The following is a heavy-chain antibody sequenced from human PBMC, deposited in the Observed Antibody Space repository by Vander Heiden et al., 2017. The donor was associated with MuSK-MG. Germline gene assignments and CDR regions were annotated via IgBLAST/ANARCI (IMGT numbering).Heavy chain of an antibody. J-gene: IGHJ4*02. Sequence: QVQLVESGGGVVQPGRSLRLSCAASGFTFSSYAMHWVRQAPGKGLEWVAVISYDGSNKYYADSVKGRFTISRDNSKNTLYLQMNSLRAEDTAVYYCARAAYYDILTGYSTVDYWGQGTLVTVSS. D-gene: IGHD3-9*01. CDR1: GFTFSSYA. CDR2: ISYDGSNK. V-gene: IGHV3-30*04. CDR3: ARAAYYDILTGYSTVDY.